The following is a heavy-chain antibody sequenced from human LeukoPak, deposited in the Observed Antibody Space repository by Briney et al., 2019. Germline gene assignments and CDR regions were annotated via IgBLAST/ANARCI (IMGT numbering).Heavy chain of an antibody. V-gene: IGHV3-23*01. CDR2: ISGSGGSP. J-gene: IGHJ4*02. Sequence: PGGSLRLCCASSGFIFSSYAMSVGRKAPGKGLEWVSAISGSGGSPYYAYSVKGRFTISRDTSKNTLYLQMNSMSAETTTVYYCAKVNANVVEPAALFDYWGQGTLVTDSS. CDR3: AKVNANVVEPAALFDY. CDR1: GFIFSSYA. D-gene: IGHD2-2*01.